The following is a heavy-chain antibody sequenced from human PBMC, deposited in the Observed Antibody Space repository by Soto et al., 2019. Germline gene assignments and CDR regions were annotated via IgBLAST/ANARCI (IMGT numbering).Heavy chain of an antibody. Sequence: SETLSLTCTVSGGSISSYYWSWFRQPPGKGLEWIGHMHYGGNSDYNPSLRSRVTISVDTSKNQFSLKLSSVTAADTAVYYCARTRAVWFDPWGQGTLVTVSS. CDR2: MHYGGNS. V-gene: IGHV4-59*08. CDR3: ARTRAVWFDP. D-gene: IGHD6-19*01. J-gene: IGHJ5*02. CDR1: GGSISSYY.